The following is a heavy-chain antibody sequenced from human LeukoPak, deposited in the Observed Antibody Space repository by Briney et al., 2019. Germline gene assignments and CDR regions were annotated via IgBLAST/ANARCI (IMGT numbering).Heavy chain of an antibody. D-gene: IGHD6-13*01. J-gene: IGHJ4*02. V-gene: IGHV4-39*07. CDR2: INHSGST. CDR1: GGSIGRSSYY. CDR3: ARRATAAGNPLPIDY. Sequence: PSETLSLTCTVSGGSIGRSSYYWSWIRQPPGKGLEWIGEINHSGSTNYNPSLKSRVIISVDTSKNQFSLKLSSVTAADTAVYYCARRATAAGNPLPIDYWGQGTLVTVSS.